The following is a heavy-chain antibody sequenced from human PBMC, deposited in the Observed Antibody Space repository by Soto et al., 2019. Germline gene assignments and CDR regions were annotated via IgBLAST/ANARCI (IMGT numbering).Heavy chain of an antibody. V-gene: IGHV3-64D*06. CDR3: VKQEHGLDGVAFDY. CDR1: GFIFSEST. Sequence: GGSLRLSCSASGFIFSESTIYWVRQVPGKGLEAISAVSTSGRSTYYADSVKDRFTISRDNSKNTLFLQMGSLRPEDTAIYYCVKQEHGLDGVAFDYWGQETQVTVSS. J-gene: IGHJ4*02. D-gene: IGHD2-15*01. CDR2: VSTSGRST.